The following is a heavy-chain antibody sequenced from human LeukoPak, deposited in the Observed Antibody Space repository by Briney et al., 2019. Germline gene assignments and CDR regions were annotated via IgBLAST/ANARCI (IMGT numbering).Heavy chain of an antibody. CDR3: ARVGQHLALALFDY. Sequence: GGSLRLSCAASGFTFSSYSMNWVRQAPGKGLDWVSSISSSSSYIYYADSVKGRFTISRDNAKNSLYLQMNSLRAEDTAVYYCARVGQHLALALFDYWGQGTLVTVSS. J-gene: IGHJ4*02. CDR2: ISSSSSYI. CDR1: GFTFSSYS. D-gene: IGHD6-13*01. V-gene: IGHV3-21*01.